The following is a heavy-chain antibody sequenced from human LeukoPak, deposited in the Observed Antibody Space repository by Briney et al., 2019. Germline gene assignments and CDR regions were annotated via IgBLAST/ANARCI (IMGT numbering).Heavy chain of an antibody. Sequence: GGSLRLSCAASGFTFSSYGMSWVRQAPGKGLEWVSAISGSGGSTYYADSVKGRFTISRDNSKNSLYLQMNSLRAEDTAVYYCARDYGGSSPFDYWGQGTLVTVSS. CDR1: GFTFSSYG. CDR3: ARDYGGSSPFDY. D-gene: IGHD4-23*01. CDR2: ISGSGGST. V-gene: IGHV3-23*01. J-gene: IGHJ4*02.